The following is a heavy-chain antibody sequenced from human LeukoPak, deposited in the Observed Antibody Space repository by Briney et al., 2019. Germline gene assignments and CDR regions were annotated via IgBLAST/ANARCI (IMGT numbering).Heavy chain of an antibody. J-gene: IGHJ4*02. Sequence: PGGSLRLSCAVSGFTLSSYAMTWVRQAPGKGLEWVSAISGSGGSTYYADSVKGRFTISRDNSKNTLYLQMNSLRAEDTAVYYCAKADSGSYHWGQGTLVTVSS. D-gene: IGHD1-26*01. V-gene: IGHV3-23*01. CDR1: GFTLSSYA. CDR2: ISGSGGST. CDR3: AKADSGSYH.